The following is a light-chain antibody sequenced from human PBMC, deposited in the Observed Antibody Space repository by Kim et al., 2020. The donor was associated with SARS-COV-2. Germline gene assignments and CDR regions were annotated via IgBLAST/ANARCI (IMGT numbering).Light chain of an antibody. CDR1: TGSVTSGNY. Sequence: GTVTLSWTSSTGSVTSGNYPNWCQQKAGQAPRTLIYSTTNKHSWTPARFSGSLLGGKAALTLSGVQPEDDADYYRLLYYGGAQPWVLGGGTQLTVL. CDR2: STT. CDR3: LLYYGGAQPWV. V-gene: IGLV7-43*01. J-gene: IGLJ3*02.